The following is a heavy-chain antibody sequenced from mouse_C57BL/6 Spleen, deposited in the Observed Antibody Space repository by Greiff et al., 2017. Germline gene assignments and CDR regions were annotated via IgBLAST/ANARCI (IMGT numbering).Heavy chain of an antibody. V-gene: IGHV1-69*01. D-gene: IGHD2-2*01. CDR3: ARRGGNGYDAWFAY. CDR2: IDPSDSYT. CDR1: GYTFTSFW. J-gene: IGHJ3*01. Sequence: QVQLQQPGAELVMPGASVKLSCKASGYTFTSFWMHWVKQRPGQGLEWIGEIDPSDSYTNYNQKFKGKSTLAVDKSSSTAYMQLSSLTSEDSAVYYCARRGGNGYDAWFAYWGQGTLVTVSA.